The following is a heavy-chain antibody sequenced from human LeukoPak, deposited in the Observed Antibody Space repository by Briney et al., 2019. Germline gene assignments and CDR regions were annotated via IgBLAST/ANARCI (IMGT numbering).Heavy chain of an antibody. V-gene: IGHV1-2*02. CDR2: INPNSGGT. CDR1: GYTFTDYY. CDR3: AREGELGLND. Sequence: ASVKVSCKASGYTFTDYYMHWVRQAPGQGLEWMGWINPNSGGTNYGQKFQGRVTMTRDTSISTAYMELSRLTSDDTAMYYCAREGELGLNDWGQGTLVTVSS. J-gene: IGHJ4*02. D-gene: IGHD7-27*01.